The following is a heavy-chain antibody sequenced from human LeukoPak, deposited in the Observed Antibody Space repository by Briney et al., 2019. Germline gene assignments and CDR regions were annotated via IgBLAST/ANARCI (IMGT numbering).Heavy chain of an antibody. CDR3: ARGGDLVAADDAFDI. CDR2: MYPNSGNT. D-gene: IGHD6-13*01. CDR1: GYTFTSYD. V-gene: IGHV1-8*03. Sequence: GSVKVSCMASGYTFTSYDINWVRQATGQGLEWMGWMYPNSGNTGYAQKFQGRVTITRNTSISTAYMELSSLRSEDTAVYCCARGGDLVAADDAFDIWGQGTMVTVSS. J-gene: IGHJ3*02.